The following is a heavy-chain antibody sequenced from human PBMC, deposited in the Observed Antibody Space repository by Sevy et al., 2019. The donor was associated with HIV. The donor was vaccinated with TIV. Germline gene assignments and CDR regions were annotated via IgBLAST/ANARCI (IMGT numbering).Heavy chain of an antibody. Sequence: SETLSLTCTVSGGSITSLYWNWIRQPLGMGLEWIANIYYNGHINYNPSLKSRVTLSLDTSKNQFSLRLSSVTAADTAMYYCAGENAWGRGYSWGQRTLVTVSS. CDR3: AGENAWGRGYS. J-gene: IGHJ4*02. V-gene: IGHV4-59*08. CDR1: GGSITSLY. D-gene: IGHD1-26*01. CDR2: IYYNGHI.